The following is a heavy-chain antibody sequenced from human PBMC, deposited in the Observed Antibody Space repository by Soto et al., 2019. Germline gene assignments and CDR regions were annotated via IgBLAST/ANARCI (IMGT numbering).Heavy chain of an antibody. Sequence: PSETLSLTCTVSGDSISTDYWSWIRQSPGKGLEWIGFIYYGGSTNYNPSLKSRVTISVDTPKNQFSLKLSSVTAADTAVYYCAKNWNWGSLVHWGQGTLVNVSP. J-gene: IGHJ4*02. CDR2: IYYGGST. V-gene: IGHV4-59*08. D-gene: IGHD7-27*01. CDR3: AKNWNWGSLVH. CDR1: GDSISTDY.